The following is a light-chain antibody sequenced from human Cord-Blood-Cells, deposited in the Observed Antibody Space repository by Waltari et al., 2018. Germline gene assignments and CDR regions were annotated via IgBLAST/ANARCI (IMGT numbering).Light chain of an antibody. CDR1: SSDVGGYNY. CDR2: DVS. Sequence: SALTQPRSVSGSPGQSVTISCTGTSSDVGGYNYVSWYQQHPGKAPKLMIYDVSKRPPGVPDRFSGSKSGNTASLTISGLQAEDEADYYCCSYAGSYNYVFGTGTKVTVL. V-gene: IGLV2-11*01. CDR3: CSYAGSYNYV. J-gene: IGLJ1*01.